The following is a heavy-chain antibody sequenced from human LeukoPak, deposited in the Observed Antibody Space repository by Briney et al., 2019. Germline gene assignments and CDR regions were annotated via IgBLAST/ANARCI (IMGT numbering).Heavy chain of an antibody. V-gene: IGHV4-4*09. CDR3: ARQIVGASPFDY. D-gene: IGHD1-26*01. CDR1: GASIRSYY. Sequence: PSETLSLTCSVSGASIRSYYWSWIRQPPGKGLEWIGYIYTSGSTNHSPSLKGRVSLSMDTSKNHFSLTLSSVTAADTAVYYCARQIVGASPFDYWGQGTLVTVSS. CDR2: IYTSGST. J-gene: IGHJ4*02.